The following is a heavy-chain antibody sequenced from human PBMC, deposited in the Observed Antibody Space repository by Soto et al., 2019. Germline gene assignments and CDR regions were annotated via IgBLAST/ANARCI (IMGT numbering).Heavy chain of an antibody. CDR2: ISATCTT. J-gene: IGHJ3*01. V-gene: IGHV4-4*07. CDR3: GRDKSGAADF. CDR1: AGSMITCY. Sequence: SETLSLTCTVSAGSMITCYWNWSRQSAEKGLEWIGRISATCTTTYIPSLKSRITLSVATSQNAFSLSLKSVTAAATDVYFCGRDKSGAADFWGQGTMVTVS. D-gene: IGHD7-27*01.